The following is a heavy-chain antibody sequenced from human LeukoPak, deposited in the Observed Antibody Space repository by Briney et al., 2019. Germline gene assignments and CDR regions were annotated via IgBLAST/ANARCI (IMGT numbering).Heavy chain of an antibody. CDR3: ARGRGYYYDSSGPNYFYY. CDR2: ISSSNSHI. D-gene: IGHD3-22*01. V-gene: IGHV3-21*01. J-gene: IGHJ4*02. CDR1: GFTLSSYS. Sequence: PGGSLRLSCAASGFTLSSYSMNWVRQAPGKGLERVSSISSSNSHIYYADAGKGRFTIAKDNAKNSLYLQMNSVRAEDTAVYYCARGRGYYYDSSGPNYFYYWGQGTRVTVSS.